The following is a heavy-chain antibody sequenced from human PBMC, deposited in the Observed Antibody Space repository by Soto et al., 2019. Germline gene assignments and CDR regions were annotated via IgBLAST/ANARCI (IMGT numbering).Heavy chain of an antibody. J-gene: IGHJ5*02. V-gene: IGHV1-18*01. CDR2: ISAYNGNT. CDR3: ARTYDYVWGSYRYTLNWFDP. D-gene: IGHD3-16*02. CDR1: GYTFTSYG. Sequence: ASVKVSCTASGYTFTSYGISWVRQAPGQGLEWMGWISAYNGNTNYAQKLQGRVTMTTDTSTSTAYMELRSLRSDDTAVYYCARTYDYVWGSYRYTLNWFDPWGQGTLVTVSS.